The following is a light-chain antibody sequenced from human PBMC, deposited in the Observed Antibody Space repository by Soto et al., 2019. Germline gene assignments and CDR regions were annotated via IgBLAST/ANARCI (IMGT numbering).Light chain of an antibody. CDR1: QSVSSN. V-gene: IGKV3-15*01. J-gene: IGKJ2*01. CDR3: QHYNNWTRT. Sequence: EVVMTQSPATLSVSPGERATLSCRASQSVSSNLAWYQQKPGQAPRLLIYGASTRATGIPARFSGSGSGTEFTLTISSLQSEDFAVYYCQHYNNWTRTFGQGTKLEIK. CDR2: GAS.